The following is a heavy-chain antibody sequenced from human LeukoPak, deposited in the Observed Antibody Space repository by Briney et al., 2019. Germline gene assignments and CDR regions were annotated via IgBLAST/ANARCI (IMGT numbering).Heavy chain of an antibody. CDR2: IYYSGTT. D-gene: IGHD2-2*01. CDR3: ARIQSSSSPFDY. V-gene: IGHV4-59*02. J-gene: IGHJ4*02. Sequence: SETLSLTCTVSGGSVSSNYWSWIRQPPGKGLEWIGYIYYSGTTTYNPSLESRFTISVDTSKNQFSLRLSSVTAADTAVYYCARIQSSSSPFDYWGQGTLVIVSS. CDR1: GGSVSSNY.